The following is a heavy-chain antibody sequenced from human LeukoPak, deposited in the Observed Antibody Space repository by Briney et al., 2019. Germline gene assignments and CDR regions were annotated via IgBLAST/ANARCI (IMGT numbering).Heavy chain of an antibody. J-gene: IGHJ4*02. CDR3: ARVKDGYNYGGFDY. Sequence: GASVKVSCKASGGTFSNYALSWVRQAPGQGLEWMGRIIPIFAPANYAQKFQGRVTTTTDESTSTAYMELNSLRSEDTAVYYCARVKDGYNYGGFDYWGQGTLVTVSS. D-gene: IGHD5-24*01. CDR2: IIPIFAPA. V-gene: IGHV1-69*05. CDR1: GGTFSNYA.